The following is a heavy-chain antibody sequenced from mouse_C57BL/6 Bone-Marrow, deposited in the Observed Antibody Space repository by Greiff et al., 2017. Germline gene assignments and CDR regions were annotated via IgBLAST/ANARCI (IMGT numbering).Heavy chain of an antibody. D-gene: IGHD1-1*01. J-gene: IGHJ2*01. CDR2: IDPSDSYP. CDR3: ARGRLLRSFDY. V-gene: IGHV1-69*01. Sequence: QVQLQQPGAELVMPGASVKLSCKASGYTFTSYWMHWVKQRPGQGLAWIGEIDPSDSYPNYNQKFKGKSTLTVDKSSSTAYMQLSSLTSEDSAVYYCARGRLLRSFDYWGQGTTLTVSS. CDR1: GYTFTSYW.